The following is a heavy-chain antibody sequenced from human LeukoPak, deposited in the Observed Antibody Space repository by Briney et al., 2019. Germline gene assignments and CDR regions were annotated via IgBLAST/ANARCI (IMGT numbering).Heavy chain of an antibody. V-gene: IGHV1-2*02. Sequence: ASVTVSCKASGYTFTSYGISWVRQAPGQGLEWMGWINPNSGGTNYAQKFQGRVTMTRDTSISTAYMELSRLRSDDTAVYYCARARGYSYGPAGYYFDYWGQGTLVTVSS. CDR2: INPNSGGT. CDR1: GYTFTSYG. D-gene: IGHD5-18*01. J-gene: IGHJ4*02. CDR3: ARARGYSYGPAGYYFDY.